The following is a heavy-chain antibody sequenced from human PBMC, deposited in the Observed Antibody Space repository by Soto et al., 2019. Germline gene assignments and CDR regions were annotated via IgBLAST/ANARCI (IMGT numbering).Heavy chain of an antibody. CDR3: ARDGPYGSATSYYFDY. D-gene: IGHD3-10*01. CDR2: IYYSGST. Sequence: SSETLSLTCTVSGGSISSYYWSWIRQPPGKGLEWIGYIYYSGSTNYNPSLKSRVTISVDTSKNQFSLKLSSVTAADTAVYYCARDGPYGSATSYYFDYWGQGTLVTVSS. CDR1: GGSISSYY. J-gene: IGHJ4*02. V-gene: IGHV4-59*01.